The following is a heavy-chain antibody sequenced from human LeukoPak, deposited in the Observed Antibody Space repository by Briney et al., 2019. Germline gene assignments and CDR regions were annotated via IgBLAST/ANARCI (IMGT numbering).Heavy chain of an antibody. V-gene: IGHV3-23*01. D-gene: IGHD2-15*01. CDR3: AKGTLGYCSRGSCYSGY. J-gene: IGHJ4*02. Sequence: GGSLRLSCAASGFTFSIYDMNWVRKAPGKGLEWVSTISTGGGGTYYADSVQGRLTISRDNSKNTLYLQMSSLRAEDTAVYHCAKGTLGYCSRGSCYSGYWRQGPLDTVPS. CDR1: GFTFSIYD. CDR2: ISTGGGGT.